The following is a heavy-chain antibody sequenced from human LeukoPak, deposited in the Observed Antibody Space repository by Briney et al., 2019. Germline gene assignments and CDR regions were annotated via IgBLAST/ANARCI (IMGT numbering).Heavy chain of an antibody. J-gene: IGHJ4*02. V-gene: IGHV3-11*04. CDR3: ARDRVQWLGSRDSIDY. Sequence: GGSLRLSCAASGFTFSDYYMSWIRQAPGKGLEWVSYISSSGSTIYYADSVKGRFTISRDNAKNSLYLQMNSLRAEDTAVYYCARDRVQWLGSRDSIDYWGQGTLVTVSS. D-gene: IGHD6-19*01. CDR2: ISSSGSTI. CDR1: GFTFSDYY.